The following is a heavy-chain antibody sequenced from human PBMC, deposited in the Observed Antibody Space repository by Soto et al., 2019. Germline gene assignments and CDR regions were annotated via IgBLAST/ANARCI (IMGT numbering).Heavy chain of an antibody. D-gene: IGHD3-10*01. J-gene: IGHJ6*04. CDR2: ISSSSSYI. CDR1: GFTFSSYS. CDR3: ARDRHYYCSGNYNKYYYGMDV. Sequence: GGSLRLSCAASGFTFSSYSMNWVRQAPGKGLEWVSSISSSSSYIYYADSVKGRFTISRDNAKNSLYLQMNSLRAEDTAVYYCARDRHYYCSGNYNKYYYGMDVWGKGTTVTVAS. V-gene: IGHV3-21*01.